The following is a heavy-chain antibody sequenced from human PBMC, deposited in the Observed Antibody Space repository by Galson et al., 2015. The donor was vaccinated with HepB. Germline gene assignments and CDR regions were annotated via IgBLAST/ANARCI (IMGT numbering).Heavy chain of an antibody. CDR3: ARVGMATISESKRGPYYYGMDV. V-gene: IGHV1-46*01. CDR1: GYTFTSYY. Sequence: SVKVSCRASGYTFTSYYMHWVRQAPGQGLEWMGIINPSGGSTSYAQKFQGRVTMTRDTSTSTVYMELSSLRSEDTAVYYCARVGMATISESKRGPYYYGMDVWGQGTMVTVSS. J-gene: IGHJ6*02. CDR2: INPSGGST. D-gene: IGHD5-24*01.